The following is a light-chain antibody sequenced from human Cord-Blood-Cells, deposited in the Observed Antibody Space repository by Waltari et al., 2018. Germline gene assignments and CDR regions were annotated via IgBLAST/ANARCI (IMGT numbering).Light chain of an antibody. Sequence: DIVMTQSPDSLALSLGERPTINCQSSQSVLYSSNNKNYLAWYQQKPGQPPKLLIYCASTRESGVPDRFSGSGSGTDFTLTISSLQAEDVAVYYCQQYYSTPLTFGGGTKVEIK. CDR2: CAS. J-gene: IGKJ4*01. V-gene: IGKV4-1*01. CDR3: QQYYSTPLT. CDR1: QSVLYSSNNKNY.